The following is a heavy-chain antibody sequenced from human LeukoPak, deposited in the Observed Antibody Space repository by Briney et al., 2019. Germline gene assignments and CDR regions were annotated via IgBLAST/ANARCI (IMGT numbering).Heavy chain of an antibody. J-gene: IGHJ3*02. CDR3: ARPGFGGAFDI. D-gene: IGHD3-16*01. CDR2: IYHSGSN. Sequence: SETLSLTCAVSGGSISSGNWWSWVRQPPGKGLEGIGEIYHSGSNNYNPSLKSRVTISVDRSKNHFSLKLSSVTAADTAVYYCARPGFGGAFDIWGQGTMVAVYS. CDR1: GGSISSGNW. V-gene: IGHV4-4*02.